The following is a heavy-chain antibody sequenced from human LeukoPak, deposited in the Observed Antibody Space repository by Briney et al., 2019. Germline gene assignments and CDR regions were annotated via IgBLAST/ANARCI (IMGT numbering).Heavy chain of an antibody. CDR3: SRIRRCWSQHLDY. J-gene: IGHJ4*02. Sequence: GRSLRLSCAASGFTCSSYWMSWVRQAPGKGLEWVANIKQDGSEKYYVGSVKGRFTISRDNGKNSLELQMNRLRAEDTAVYYCSRIRRCWSQHLDYWGQGTLVTVSS. V-gene: IGHV3-7*03. CDR1: GFTCSSYW. D-gene: IGHD4/OR15-4a*01. CDR2: IKQDGSEK.